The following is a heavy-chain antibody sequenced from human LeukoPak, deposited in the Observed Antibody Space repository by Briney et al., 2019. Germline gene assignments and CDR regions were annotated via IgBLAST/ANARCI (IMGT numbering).Heavy chain of an antibody. CDR1: GGSISSSSYY. CDR3: ARGLPGSSGYLRPFDY. D-gene: IGHD3-22*01. Sequence: SETLSLTCTVSGGSISSSSYYWGWIRQPPGKGLEWIGSIYYSGSTYYNPSLKSRVTISVDTSKNQFSLKLSSVTAADTAVYYCARGLPGSSGYLRPFDYWGQGTLVTVSS. J-gene: IGHJ4*02. CDR2: IYYSGST. V-gene: IGHV4-39*07.